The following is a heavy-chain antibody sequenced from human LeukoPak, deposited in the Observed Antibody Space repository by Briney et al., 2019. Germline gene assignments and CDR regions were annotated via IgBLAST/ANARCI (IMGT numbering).Heavy chain of an antibody. CDR1: GFTFSSYW. D-gene: IGHD2-8*02. CDR2: VKQDGSEK. V-gene: IGHV3-7*01. J-gene: IGHJ4*02. Sequence: PGRSLRLSCSASGFTFSSYWVTWVRQAPGKGLEWVANVKQDGSEKNYVDSVKGRFTISRDNAKNSLYLQMNSLRVNDTAVYYCARDPFGTGDYGDYWGQGTLVTVSS. CDR3: ARDPFGTGDYGDY.